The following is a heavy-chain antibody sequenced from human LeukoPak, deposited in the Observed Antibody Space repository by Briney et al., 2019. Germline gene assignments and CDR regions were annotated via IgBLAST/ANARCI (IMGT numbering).Heavy chain of an antibody. Sequence: SETLSLTCTVSGGSISSYYCSWIRQPPGKGLEWIGYIYYSGTTNYNPSLKSRVTISADTSKNQFSLKLSSVTAADTAVYYCARGVYIAAAQYGYWGQGTLVTVSS. CDR1: GGSISSYY. J-gene: IGHJ4*02. V-gene: IGHV4-59*01. CDR2: IYYSGTT. D-gene: IGHD6-13*01. CDR3: ARGVYIAAAQYGY.